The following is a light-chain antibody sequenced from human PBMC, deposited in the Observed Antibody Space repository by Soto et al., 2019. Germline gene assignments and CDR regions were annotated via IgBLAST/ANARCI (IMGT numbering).Light chain of an antibody. J-gene: IGLJ1*01. CDR1: SSDVGGYNY. CDR2: DVS. Sequence: QSALTQPASVSGSPGQSITISCTGTSSDVGGYNYVSWYQQEPGKAPKLMICDVSNRPSGVSNRFSGSKSGNTASLTISGLQAEDEADYYCSSYTSDTTFVFGTGTKVTVL. V-gene: IGLV2-14*01. CDR3: SSYTSDTTFV.